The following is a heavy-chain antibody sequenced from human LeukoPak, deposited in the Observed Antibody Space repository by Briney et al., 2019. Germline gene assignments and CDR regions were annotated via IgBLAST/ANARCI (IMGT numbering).Heavy chain of an antibody. J-gene: IGHJ4*02. V-gene: IGHV3-48*04. D-gene: IGHD3-22*01. CDR1: GFTFSTYN. CDR2: ISLSSTTI. Sequence: QAGGSLRLSCAASGFTFSTYNMNWVRQAPGKGLEWVSFISLSSTTIYYADSVKGRFTISRDNAKNSLYLQMNSLRAEDTAVYYCARRADSYYYDSSGYFGDDYWGQGTLVTVSS. CDR3: ARRADSYYYDSSGYFGDDY.